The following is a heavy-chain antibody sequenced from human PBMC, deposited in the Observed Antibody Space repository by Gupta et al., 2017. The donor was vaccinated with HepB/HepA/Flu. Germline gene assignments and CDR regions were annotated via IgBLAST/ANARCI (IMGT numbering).Heavy chain of an antibody. V-gene: IGHV3-20*01. Sequence: EVQLVESGGGVVRPGGPLRLSCAASGFTFDDYGMSWVRQAPGKGLEWVSGINWNGGSTGYADSVKGRFTISRDNAKNSLYLQMNSLRAEDTALYHCARYPGSGIYWYFDLWGRGTLVTVSS. CDR2: INWNGGST. J-gene: IGHJ2*01. CDR3: ARYPGSGIYWYFDL. D-gene: IGHD3-10*01. CDR1: GFTFDDYG.